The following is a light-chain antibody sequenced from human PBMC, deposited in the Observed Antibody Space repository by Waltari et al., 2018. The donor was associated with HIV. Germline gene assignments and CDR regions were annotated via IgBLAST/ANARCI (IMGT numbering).Light chain of an antibody. J-gene: IGKJ2*01. CDR1: QSHLHDNGDNY. CDR2: LGS. Sequence: IVMTQSPVSLVVALGESASVSCTSSQSHLHDNGDNYLDCYVQRPGQPPQLLRHLGSIRASGVPEKFSGIGSGKDFTLTSSAVEAGDVGVFDGMQALETPRPFSPGTK. CDR3: MQALETPRP. V-gene: IGKV2-28*01.